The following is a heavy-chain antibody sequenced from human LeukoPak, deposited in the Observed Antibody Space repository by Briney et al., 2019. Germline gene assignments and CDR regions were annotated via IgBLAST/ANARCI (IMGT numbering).Heavy chain of an antibody. J-gene: IGHJ4*02. CDR1: GFSLSTGGVG. D-gene: IGHD3-22*01. CDR3: AQIVPYYYDSSGYYYYFDY. V-gene: IGHV2-5*01. Sequence: KESGPTLVKPTQTLTLTCTYSGFSLSTGGVGVGWIRQPPGKALEWLALIYWNDDKRYSPSLKSRLTITKDTSKNQVVLTMTNMDPVDTATYYCAQIVPYYYDSSGYYYYFDYWGQGTLVTVSS. CDR2: IYWNDDK.